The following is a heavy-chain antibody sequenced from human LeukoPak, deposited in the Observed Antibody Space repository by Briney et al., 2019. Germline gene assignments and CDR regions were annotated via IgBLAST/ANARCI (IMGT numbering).Heavy chain of an antibody. CDR3: AKGGHPAVVTTRFDS. CDR2: ISGSGNYM. CDR1: GFTFDTYG. J-gene: IGHJ5*01. D-gene: IGHD2-21*02. V-gene: IGHV3-23*01. Sequence: GGSLRLSCAASGFTFDTYGMSWVRQAPGKGLEWVSSISGSGNYMYYKDSVKGRFTISRDNSKNTLLLQMDSLRAEDSAVYYCAKGGHPAVVTTRFDSWGQGTLVTVSS.